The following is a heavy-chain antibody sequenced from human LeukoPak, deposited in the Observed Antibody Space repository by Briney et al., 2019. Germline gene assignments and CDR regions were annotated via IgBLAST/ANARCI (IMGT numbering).Heavy chain of an antibody. CDR1: GFTFSSYG. V-gene: IGHV3-23*01. J-gene: IGHJ4*02. CDR3: ANRGDNKQYYFDY. D-gene: IGHD2-21*01. CDR2: ITDSGGST. Sequence: GGSLRLSCAASGFTFSSYGMSWVRQAPGKGLEWVSSITDSGGSTYYADSVKGRFTISRDNSKNTLYLQMNSLRAEDTAVYYRANRGDNKQYYFDYWGQGTLVTVSS.